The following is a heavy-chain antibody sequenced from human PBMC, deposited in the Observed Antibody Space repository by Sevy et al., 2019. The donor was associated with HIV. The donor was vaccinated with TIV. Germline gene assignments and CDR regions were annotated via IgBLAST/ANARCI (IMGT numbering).Heavy chain of an antibody. CDR3: AKDGSPYSSRWYAAPHDFDY. CDR1: GFTFSSYA. V-gene: IGHV3-23*01. J-gene: IGHJ4*02. Sequence: GGSLRLSCAASGFTFSSYAMSWVRQAPGKGLEWVSAISGSGGSTYYADSVKGRFTFSRDNSKNTLYLQMNSLRAEDTAIYYCAKDGSPYSSRWYAAPHDFDYWGQGTLVTVSS. D-gene: IGHD6-13*01. CDR2: ISGSGGST.